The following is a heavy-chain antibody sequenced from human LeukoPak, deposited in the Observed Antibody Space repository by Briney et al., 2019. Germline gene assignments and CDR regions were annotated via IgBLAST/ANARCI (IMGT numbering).Heavy chain of an antibody. Sequence: SETLSLTCSVSGGSISSFFWSWIRQPPGKGLEWIGNIYYSGTTSYNPSLKSRVIISVDTSKNQICLRLASVSAADTAIYYCARYCGVGIFYSNAIDYWGGGTLVPVS. D-gene: IGHD2-15*01. CDR2: IYYSGTT. CDR1: GGSISSFF. CDR3: ARYCGVGIFYSNAIDY. J-gene: IGHJ4*02. V-gene: IGHV4-59*01.